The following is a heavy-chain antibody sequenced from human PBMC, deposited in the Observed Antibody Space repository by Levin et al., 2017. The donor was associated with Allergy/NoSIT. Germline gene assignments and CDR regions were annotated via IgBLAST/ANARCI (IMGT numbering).Heavy chain of an antibody. Sequence: GESLKISCAASGFTFSNYWMHWVRQAPGKGLEWVSRINSDGSSLSYSFSFPFLFPISRDSAKNTLHLQMNSLRAEDTAVYYCAGVINGYFQYWGQGTRVTVSS. D-gene: IGHD2-8*01. CDR3: AGVINGYFQY. CDR2: INSDGSSL. V-gene: IGHV3-74*01. J-gene: IGHJ4*02. CDR1: GFTFSNYW.